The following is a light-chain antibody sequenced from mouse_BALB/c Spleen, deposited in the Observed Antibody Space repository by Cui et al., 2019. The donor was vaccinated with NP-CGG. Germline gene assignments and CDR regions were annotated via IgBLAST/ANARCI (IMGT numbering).Light chain of an antibody. J-gene: IGLJ1*01. CDR2: GTD. CDR3: ALWYSNHWV. V-gene: IGLV1*01. CDR1: TGAVTTSNY. Sequence: QAVVTQETAPTTSPGETVTLTCRSSTGAVTTSNYANWVQEKPDHLFTGLIGGTDNRAPGVPARFSGPPIGDKAALTITGAQTEDEAIYFCALWYSNHWVFGGGTKLTVL.